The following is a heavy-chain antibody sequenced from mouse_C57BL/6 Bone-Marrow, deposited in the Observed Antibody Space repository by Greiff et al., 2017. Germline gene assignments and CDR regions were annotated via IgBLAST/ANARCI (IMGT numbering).Heavy chain of an antibody. J-gene: IGHJ4*01. CDR3: AREGSNYDYYAMDY. V-gene: IGHV4-1*01. D-gene: IGHD2-5*01. CDR2: INPDSSTI. Sequence: SAAAIDFSRYWMSWVRRAPGKGLEWIGEINPDSSTINYAPSLKDKFIISRDNAKNTLYLQMSKVRSEDTALYYCAREGSNYDYYAMDYWGQGTSVTVSS. CDR1: AIDFSRYW.